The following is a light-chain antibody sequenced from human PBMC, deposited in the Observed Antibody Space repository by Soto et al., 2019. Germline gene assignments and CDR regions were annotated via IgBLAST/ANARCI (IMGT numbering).Light chain of an antibody. CDR1: QSVTSDY. CDR2: GAS. CDR3: QHYGRALWA. J-gene: IGKJ1*01. Sequence: EVVVTQSPGTLSLSPGERATLSCRASQSVTSDYLAWYQQKPGQSPRLLMSGASRRATGVPDRFSGSGSGTDFTLTISRLEPEDFAVYYCQHYGRALWAFGQGTKVDIK. V-gene: IGKV3-20*01.